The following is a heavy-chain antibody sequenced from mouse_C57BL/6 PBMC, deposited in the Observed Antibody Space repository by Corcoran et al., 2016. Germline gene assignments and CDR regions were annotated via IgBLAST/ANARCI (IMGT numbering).Heavy chain of an antibody. J-gene: IGHJ3*01. D-gene: IGHD1-1*01. CDR3: GSYGSSSWFAY. CDR1: GYTFTDYY. V-gene: IGHV1-26*01. CDR2: INPNNGGT. Sequence: EVQLQQSGPELVKPGASVKISCKASGYTFTDYYMNWVKQSHGKSLEWIGDINPNNGGTSYNQKFKGKATLTVDKSSSTAYMELRSLTSEDSAVYYCGSYGSSSWFAYWGQGTLVTVSA.